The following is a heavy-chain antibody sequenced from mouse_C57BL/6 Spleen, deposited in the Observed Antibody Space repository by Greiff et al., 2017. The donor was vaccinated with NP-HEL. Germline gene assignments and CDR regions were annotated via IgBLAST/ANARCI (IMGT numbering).Heavy chain of an antibody. CDR2: IYPGSGNT. D-gene: IGHD2-4*01. J-gene: IGHJ3*01. CDR1: GYTFTDYY. V-gene: IGHV1-76*01. Sequence: QVQLQQSGAELVRPGASVKLSCKASGYTFTDYYINWVKQRPGQGLEWIARIYPGSGNTYYNEKFKGKATLTAEKSSSTAYMQLSSLTSEDSAVYFCAREREIYYDYDEGVFAYGGQGTLVTVSA. CDR3: AREREIYYDYDEGVFAY.